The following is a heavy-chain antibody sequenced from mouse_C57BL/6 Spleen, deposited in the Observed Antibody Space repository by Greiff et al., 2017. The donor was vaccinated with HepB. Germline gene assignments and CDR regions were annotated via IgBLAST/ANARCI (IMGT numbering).Heavy chain of an antibody. CDR3: ARHGSSSYYAMDY. D-gene: IGHD1-1*01. Sequence: DVKLVESGGGLVKPGGSLKLSCAASGFTFSDYGMHWVRQAPEKGLEWVAYISSGSSTIYYADTVKGRFTISRDNAKNTLFLQMTSLRSEDTAMYYCARHGSSSYYAMDYWGQGTSVTVSS. J-gene: IGHJ4*01. CDR2: ISSGSSTI. V-gene: IGHV5-17*01. CDR1: GFTFSDYG.